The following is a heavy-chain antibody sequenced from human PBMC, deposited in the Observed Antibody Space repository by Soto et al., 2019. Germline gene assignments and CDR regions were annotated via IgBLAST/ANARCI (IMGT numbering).Heavy chain of an antibody. D-gene: IGHD1-1*01. V-gene: IGHV1-3*01. J-gene: IGHJ4*02. CDR1: GYTFSSYA. CDR3: ARGRWTQTTADYYPDY. CDR2: INAGNGKT. Sequence: QVQLVQSGAEVKKPGASVKVSCKASGYTFSSYAMHWVRQAPGQRPEWMGWINAGNGKTKYSEKLQGSVTFTRDTPATTAYMGLSSLRSEDTAVYNCARGRWTQTTADYYPDYWGQGTLVTVSS.